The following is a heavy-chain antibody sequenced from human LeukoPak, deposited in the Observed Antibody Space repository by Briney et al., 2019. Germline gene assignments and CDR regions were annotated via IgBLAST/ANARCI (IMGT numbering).Heavy chain of an antibody. CDR1: GYTFTDFY. J-gene: IGHJ3*02. CDR2: VRPNNGAT. V-gene: IGHV1-2*02. D-gene: IGHD5-12*01. Sequence: ASVKVSCKASGYTFTDFYIHWVRHAPGQGLEWMGWVRPNNGATKCAEKFQGRVTMTRDTSTSTAHMELSSLRSDDTAEYYCARDLEASPGYEGADALDIWGQGTMVTVSS. CDR3: ARDLEASPGYEGADALDI.